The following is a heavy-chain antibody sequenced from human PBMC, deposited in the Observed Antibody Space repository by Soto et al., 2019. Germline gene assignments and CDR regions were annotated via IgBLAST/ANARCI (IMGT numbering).Heavy chain of an antibody. CDR2: ISYDGINK. V-gene: IGHV3-30-3*01. Sequence: QVQLVESGGGVVQPGRSLRLSCAASGFTFSNYAIHWVRQAPGKGLEWVAVISYDGINKYYADSVKGRFSIFRDNSKNTVYLPMNILKAEDTAVYYCARDQNPSGTYQGIFDSWGQGTLVNVSS. CDR1: GFTFSNYA. CDR3: ARDQNPSGTYQGIFDS. J-gene: IGHJ4*02. D-gene: IGHD1-26*01.